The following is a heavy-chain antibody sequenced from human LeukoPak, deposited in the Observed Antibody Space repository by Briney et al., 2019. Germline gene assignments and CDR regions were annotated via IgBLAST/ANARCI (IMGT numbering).Heavy chain of an antibody. V-gene: IGHV3-7*03. CDR2: INHNGNVN. Sequence: GGSLRLSCAASGFTFSSYWMNWARQAPGKGLEWVASINHNGNVNYYVDSVKGRFTISRDNSKNTLYLQMNSLRAEDTAVYYCAREGTYCGGDCYPLGYWGQGTLVTVSS. J-gene: IGHJ4*02. CDR1: GFTFSSYW. D-gene: IGHD2-21*02. CDR3: AREGTYCGGDCYPLGY.